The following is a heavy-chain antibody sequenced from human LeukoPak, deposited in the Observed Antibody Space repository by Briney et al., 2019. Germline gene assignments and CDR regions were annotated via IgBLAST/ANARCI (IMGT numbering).Heavy chain of an antibody. V-gene: IGHV4-59*12. CDR3: ARGPGFCSSTSCLGGYFDY. J-gene: IGHJ4*02. CDR2: LYYSGST. Sequence: SETLSLTCTVSGGSISSYYWSLIRQPPGNGLDWIGYLYYSGSTNYNPSLKSRVTISVDTSKNQFSLKLSSVTAADTAVYYCARGPGFCSSTSCLGGYFDYWGQGTLVTVSS. D-gene: IGHD2-2*01. CDR1: GGSISSYY.